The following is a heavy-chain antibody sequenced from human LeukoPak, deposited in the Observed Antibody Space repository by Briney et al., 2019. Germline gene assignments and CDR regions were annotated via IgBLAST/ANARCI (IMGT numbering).Heavy chain of an antibody. D-gene: IGHD2-15*01. Sequence: GGSLRLSCAASGFTFSSYGMHWVRQAPGKGLEWVAVIWYDGSNKYYADSVKGRFTISRDNSKNTLYLQMNSLRAEDTAVYYCARDRVTNPYIVVVVADGMDVWGQGTTVTVSS. V-gene: IGHV3-33*01. CDR2: IWYDGSNK. CDR3: ARDRVTNPYIVVVVADGMDV. J-gene: IGHJ6*02. CDR1: GFTFSSYG.